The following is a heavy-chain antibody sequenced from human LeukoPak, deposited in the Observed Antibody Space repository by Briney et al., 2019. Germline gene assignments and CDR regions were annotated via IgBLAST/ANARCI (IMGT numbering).Heavy chain of an antibody. J-gene: IGHJ3*02. V-gene: IGHV3-23*01. CDR1: GFTFSSNA. Sequence: PGGSLRLSCAASGFTFSSNAMSWVRQAPGQGLEWVSAISGSDDGPYYADSVKGRFTISRDSSKNTLFLQMNGLRAEDTAVYYCAKDLKTIDAFDIWGQGTMVTVSS. D-gene: IGHD2/OR15-2a*01. CDR2: ISGSDDGP. CDR3: AKDLKTIDAFDI.